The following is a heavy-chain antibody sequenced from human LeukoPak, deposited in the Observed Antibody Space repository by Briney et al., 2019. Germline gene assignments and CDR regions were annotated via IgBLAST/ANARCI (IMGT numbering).Heavy chain of an antibody. CDR1: GFTFRTYG. Sequence: GGTLRLSCAASGFTFRTYGMSWVRQAPGKGLEWVSAISGSGFGTYYADSMKGRFTISRDNSKNTLYLQMNSLRTEDTALYYCAQDIRPGWTGSWIDHWGQGTLVTVSS. J-gene: IGHJ4*02. CDR2: ISGSGFGT. CDR3: AQDIRPGWTGSWIDH. V-gene: IGHV3-23*01. D-gene: IGHD1-26*01.